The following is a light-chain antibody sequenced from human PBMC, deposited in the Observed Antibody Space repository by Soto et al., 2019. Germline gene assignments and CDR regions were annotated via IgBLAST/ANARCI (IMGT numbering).Light chain of an antibody. Sequence: QSALTQPRSVSGSPGQSVTISCTGTSSDVGGYNNVSWYQQHPGKAPKLMIYDVSKRPSGVPDRFSGSKSGNTASLTISGLQDEDEADYYCCSYAGSFVVFGGGTKLTVL. CDR2: DVS. J-gene: IGLJ2*01. CDR1: SSDVGGYNN. V-gene: IGLV2-11*01. CDR3: CSYAGSFVV.